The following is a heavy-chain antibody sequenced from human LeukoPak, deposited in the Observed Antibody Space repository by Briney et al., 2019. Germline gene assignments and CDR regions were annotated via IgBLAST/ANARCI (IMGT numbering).Heavy chain of an antibody. J-gene: IGHJ4*02. V-gene: IGHV3-33*06. D-gene: IGHD6-13*01. Sequence: GGSLRLSCAASGFTFSSYGMHWVRQAPGKGLEWVAVIWYDGSNKYYADSEKGRFTVSRDNSKSTLYLQLNSLRVEDTAVYYCAKVDGVRAAPGRGRVDSWGQGTLVTVSS. CDR2: IWYDGSNK. CDR1: GFTFSSYG. CDR3: AKVDGVRAAPGRGRVDS.